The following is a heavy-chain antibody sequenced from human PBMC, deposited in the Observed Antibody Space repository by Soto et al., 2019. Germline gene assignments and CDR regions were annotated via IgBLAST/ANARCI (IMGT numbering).Heavy chain of an antibody. J-gene: IGHJ6*02. D-gene: IGHD3-22*01. Sequence: EASVKVSCKASGGTFSSYAISWVRQAPGQGLEWMGGIIPIFGTANYAQKLQGRVTMTTDTSTSTAYMELRSLRSDDTAVYYCARDFPELYYDSSGYYYGDIKSGLGLSYYYYGMDVWGQGTTVTVSS. CDR2: IIPIFGTA. V-gene: IGHV1-69*05. CDR1: GGTFSSYA. CDR3: ARDFPELYYDSSGYYYGDIKSGLGLSYYYYGMDV.